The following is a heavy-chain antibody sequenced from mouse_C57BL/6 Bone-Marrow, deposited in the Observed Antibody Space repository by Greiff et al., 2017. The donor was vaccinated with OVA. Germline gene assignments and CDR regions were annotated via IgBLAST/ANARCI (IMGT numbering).Heavy chain of an antibody. CDR1: GFTFSDYG. CDR3: ARSIYDGYHWFAY. V-gene: IGHV5-17*01. J-gene: IGHJ3*01. D-gene: IGHD2-3*01. CDR2: ISSGSSTI. Sequence: EVKLVESGGGLVKPGGSLTLSCAASGFTFSDYGMHWVRQAPEKGLEWVAYISSGSSTIYYADTVQGRFTLSRDNAKNTLFLQMTSLRSEDTAMYYCARSIYDGYHWFAYWGQGTLVTVSA.